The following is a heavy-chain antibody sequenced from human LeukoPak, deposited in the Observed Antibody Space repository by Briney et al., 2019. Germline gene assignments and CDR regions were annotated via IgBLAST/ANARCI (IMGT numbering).Heavy chain of an antibody. V-gene: IGHV1-46*01. CDR3: AAGRPWDLLNY. J-gene: IGHJ4*02. D-gene: IGHD1-26*01. CDR1: GYTFTSYY. Sequence: ASVKVSCRASGYTFTSYYMHWVRQAPGQGLEWMGIINPSGGSTSYAQKFQGRVTMTRDMSTSTVYMELSSLRSEDTAVYYCAAGRPWDLLNYWGQGTLVTVSS. CDR2: INPSGGST.